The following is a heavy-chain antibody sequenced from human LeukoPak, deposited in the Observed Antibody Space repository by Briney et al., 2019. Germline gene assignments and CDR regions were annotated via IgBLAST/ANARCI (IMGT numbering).Heavy chain of an antibody. CDR1: GFTFSDYY. CDR2: ISSSGSTI. D-gene: IGHD1-26*01. CDR3: AKEDSVGGFFDS. J-gene: IGHJ4*02. V-gene: IGHV3-11*04. Sequence: PGGSLRLSCAASGFTFSDYYMSWIRQAPGKGLEWVSYISSSGSTIYYADSVKGRFTISRDNSRNTLYLQMNSLRAEDTAVYYCAKEDSVGGFFDSWGQGTLVTVSS.